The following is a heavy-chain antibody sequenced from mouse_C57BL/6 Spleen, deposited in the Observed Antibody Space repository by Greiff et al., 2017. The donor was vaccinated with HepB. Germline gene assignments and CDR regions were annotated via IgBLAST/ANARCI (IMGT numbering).Heavy chain of an antibody. Sequence: QVQLQQSGAELVKPGASVKISCKASGYAFSSYWMNCVKQRPGKGLEWIGQIYPGDGDTNYNGKFKGKATLTADKSSSTAYMQLSSLTSEDSAVYFCAREGGPAWFAYWGQGTLVTVSA. CDR3: AREGGPAWFAY. CDR2: IYPGDGDT. J-gene: IGHJ3*01. CDR1: GYAFSSYW. V-gene: IGHV1-80*01.